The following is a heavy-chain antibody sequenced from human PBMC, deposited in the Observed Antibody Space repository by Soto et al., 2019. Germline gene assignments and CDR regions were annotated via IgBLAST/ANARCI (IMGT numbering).Heavy chain of an antibody. CDR1: GFTFSDYY. Sequence: GGSLRLSCAASGFTFSDYYMSWIRQAPGKGLEWVSYISSSGSTIYYADSVKGRFTISRDNAKNSLYLQMNSLRVEDTAVYYCARGGGLLGYCSGGSCYGFDYWGQGTLVTVSS. CDR3: ARGGGLLGYCSGGSCYGFDY. V-gene: IGHV3-11*01. J-gene: IGHJ4*02. CDR2: ISSSGSTI. D-gene: IGHD2-15*01.